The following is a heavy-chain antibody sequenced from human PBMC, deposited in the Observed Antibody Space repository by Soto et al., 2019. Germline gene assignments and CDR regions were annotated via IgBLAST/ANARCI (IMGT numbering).Heavy chain of an antibody. CDR3: ARGGPYCSSTSGYES. J-gene: IGHJ4*02. V-gene: IGHV1-8*01. Sequence: SVKASCKASGYTFTSFDIYWVRQATGQGPEWMGWANPYSGNTGYAQKFRGRVTMTRDTSITTAYMELSSLRSDDTAVYYCARGGPYCSSTSGYESWGQGTLDTVSS. D-gene: IGHD2-2*01. CDR1: GYTFTSFD. CDR2: ANPYSGNT.